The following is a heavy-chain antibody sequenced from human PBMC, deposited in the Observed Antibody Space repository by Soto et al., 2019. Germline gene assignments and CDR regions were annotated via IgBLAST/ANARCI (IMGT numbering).Heavy chain of an antibody. D-gene: IGHD5-12*01. Sequence: PSETLSLTCTVSGGSISSYYWSWIRQPPGKGLEWIGYIYYSGSTNYNPSLKSRVTISVDTSKNQFSLKLSSVTAADTAVYYCARHEGVGYSGYDSTPFDYWGQGTLVTVSS. V-gene: IGHV4-59*08. CDR2: IYYSGST. J-gene: IGHJ4*02. CDR3: ARHEGVGYSGYDSTPFDY. CDR1: GGSISSYY.